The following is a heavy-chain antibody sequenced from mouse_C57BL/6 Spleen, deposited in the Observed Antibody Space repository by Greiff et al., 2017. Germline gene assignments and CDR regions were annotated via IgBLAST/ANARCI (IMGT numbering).Heavy chain of an antibody. Sequence: EVKLVDSGGDLVKPGGSLKLSCAASGFTFSSYGMSWVRQTPDKRLEWVATISSGGSYTYYPDSVKGRFTISRDNAKNTLYLQMSSLKSEDTAMYYCARHQTAQATAMDYWGQGASVTVSS. D-gene: IGHD3-2*02. V-gene: IGHV5-6*02. CDR1: GFTFSSYG. CDR2: ISSGGSYT. J-gene: IGHJ4*01. CDR3: ARHQTAQATAMDY.